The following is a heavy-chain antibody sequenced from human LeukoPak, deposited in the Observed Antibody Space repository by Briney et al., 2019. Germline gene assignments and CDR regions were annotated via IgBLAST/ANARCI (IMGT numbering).Heavy chain of an antibody. CDR1: GFTFSSYG. Sequence: GGSLRLSCAASGFTFSSYGMRWVRQAPGKGLEWVAVIWYDGSNKYYADSVKGRFTISRDNSKNTLYLQMNSLRAEDTAVYYCARRGITMIVVVYFDYWGQGTLATVSS. D-gene: IGHD3-22*01. CDR3: ARRGITMIVVVYFDY. J-gene: IGHJ4*02. V-gene: IGHV3-33*01. CDR2: IWYDGSNK.